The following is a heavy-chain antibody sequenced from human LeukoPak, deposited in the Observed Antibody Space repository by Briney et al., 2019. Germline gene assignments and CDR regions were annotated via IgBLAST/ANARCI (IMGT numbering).Heavy chain of an antibody. Sequence: GGSLRLSCAASGFTFSSYWMSWVRQAPGKGLEWVGFIRSKAYGGTTEYAASVKGRFTISRDDSKSIAYLQMNSLKTEDTAVYYCTRVPSGSYSPYFDYWGQGTLVTVSS. CDR3: TRVPSGSYSPYFDY. V-gene: IGHV3-49*04. CDR1: GFTFSSYW. CDR2: IRSKAYGGTT. D-gene: IGHD1-26*01. J-gene: IGHJ4*02.